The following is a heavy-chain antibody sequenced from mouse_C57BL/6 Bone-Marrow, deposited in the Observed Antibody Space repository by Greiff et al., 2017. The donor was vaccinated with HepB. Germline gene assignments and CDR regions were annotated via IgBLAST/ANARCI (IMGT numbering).Heavy chain of an antibody. CDR3: MTYYYGSSH. D-gene: IGHD1-1*01. J-gene: IGHJ2*01. CDR1: GFTFSNYW. Sequence: EVKLMESGGGLVQPGGSMKLSCVASGFTFSNYWMNWVRQSPEKGLEWVAQIRLKSDNYATHYAESVKGRFTISRDDSKSSVYLQMNNLRAEDTGIYYCMTYYYGSSHWGQGTTLTVSS. V-gene: IGHV6-3*01. CDR2: IRLKSDNYAT.